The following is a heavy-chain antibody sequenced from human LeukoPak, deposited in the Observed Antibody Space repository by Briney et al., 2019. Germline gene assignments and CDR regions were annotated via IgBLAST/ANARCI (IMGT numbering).Heavy chain of an antibody. Sequence: PSETLSLTCAVSGYSISSGYSWGWIRQPPGKGLEWIGSIYPSRSTYYNPSLKSRVTISIDTSNNHFPLKLSSVTAADTAVYYCARDFWKYSSGWSVDYWGQGILVTVSS. CDR1: GYSISSGYS. CDR3: ARDFWKYSSGWSVDY. D-gene: IGHD6-19*01. CDR2: IYPSRST. J-gene: IGHJ4*02. V-gene: IGHV4-38-2*02.